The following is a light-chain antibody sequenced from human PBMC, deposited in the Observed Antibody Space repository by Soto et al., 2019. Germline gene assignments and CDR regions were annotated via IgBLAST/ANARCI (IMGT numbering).Light chain of an antibody. Sequence: QSALTQPRSVSGSPGQSVTISCTGTSSDVGYYNYVSWYQHHPGKAPKLMTHDVNQRPSGVPDRFSGSKSGNTASLTISGLQADDEADYYCCSYAGSYTYVFGSGTKVTVL. J-gene: IGLJ1*01. CDR3: CSYAGSYTYV. CDR1: SSDVGYYNY. V-gene: IGLV2-11*01. CDR2: DVN.